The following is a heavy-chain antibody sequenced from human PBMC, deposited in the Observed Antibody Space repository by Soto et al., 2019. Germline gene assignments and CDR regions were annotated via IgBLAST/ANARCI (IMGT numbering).Heavy chain of an antibody. CDR2: ISWNSAAI. CDR3: AKDGIIIGGGMDV. V-gene: IGHV3-9*01. CDR1: GFTFDDYA. D-gene: IGHD3-10*01. J-gene: IGHJ6*02. Sequence: EVQLVESGGGLVQPGRSLRLSCAASGFTFDDYAMHWVRQAPGKGLEWVSGISWNSAAIGYADSVKGRFTISRDNANNSLYLQMNSLRAEDTALYYCAKDGIIIGGGMDVWGQGTPVIVSS.